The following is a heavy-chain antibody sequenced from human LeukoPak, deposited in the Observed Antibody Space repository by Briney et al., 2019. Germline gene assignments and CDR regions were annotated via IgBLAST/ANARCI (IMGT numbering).Heavy chain of an antibody. CDR3: AKPSALEWLGGLSY. V-gene: IGHV3-30*02. Sequence: PGGSLRLSCAASGFTFSSYGMHWVRQAPGKGLEWVAFIRYDGSNKYYADSVKGRFTISRDNSKNTLYLQMNSLRAEDTAVYYCAKPSALEWLGGLSYWGQGTLVTVSS. J-gene: IGHJ4*02. CDR2: IRYDGSNK. CDR1: GFTFSSYG. D-gene: IGHD3-3*01.